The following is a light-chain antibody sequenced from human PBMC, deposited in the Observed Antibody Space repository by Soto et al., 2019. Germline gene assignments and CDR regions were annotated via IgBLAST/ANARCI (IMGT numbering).Light chain of an antibody. CDR3: QQGHTFPLT. V-gene: IGKV1-12*01. CDR2: TAS. CDR1: QDIIIA. J-gene: IGKJ4*01. Sequence: DIQMTQSPSSVSASVGDTVTITCRASQDIIIALAWIQQKPGEAPRLLIYTASSLHSGVPSRFSGSGSGTDVTLAISSLQPEDFATYYCQQGHTFPLTFGGGTKVEMK.